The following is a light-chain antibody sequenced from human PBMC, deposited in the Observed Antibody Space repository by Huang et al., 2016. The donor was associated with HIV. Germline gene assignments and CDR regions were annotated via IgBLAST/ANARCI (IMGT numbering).Light chain of an antibody. V-gene: IGKV3-11*01. Sequence: EIVLTQSPATLSLSPGESGTLSCRASQSVSNFLAWFQQKPGQAPRLLITDASNRATGIPARFSGSGSGTDFTLTISSLEPEDFAVYYCQQRSSWPLTFGGGTKVEIK. CDR1: QSVSNF. J-gene: IGKJ4*01. CDR2: DAS. CDR3: QQRSSWPLT.